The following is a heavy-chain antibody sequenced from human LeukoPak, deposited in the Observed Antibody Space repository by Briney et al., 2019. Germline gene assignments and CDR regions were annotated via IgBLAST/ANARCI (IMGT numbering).Heavy chain of an antibody. CDR1: GFTFSSYS. J-gene: IGHJ3*02. CDR3: ARRDGWHDAFDI. D-gene: IGHD5-24*01. Sequence: GGSLRLSCAASGFTFSSYSMNWVRQAPGKGLEWVSYISASSSTIYYADSVKGRFTISRDNAKNSLFLQMNSLRAEDTAVYYCARRDGWHDAFDIWGQGTMVTVSS. V-gene: IGHV3-48*01. CDR2: ISASSSTI.